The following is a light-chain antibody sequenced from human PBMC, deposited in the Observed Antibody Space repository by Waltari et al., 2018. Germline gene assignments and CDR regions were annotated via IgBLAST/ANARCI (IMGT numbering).Light chain of an antibody. CDR2: AVS. Sequence: QSARTQPAAVSGSPGQSITISCTGTSSDGGSYHHFSWYQQYPGTAPQLIIYAVSYRPSGISNRFSGSKSGNTATLTISGLQAEDEADYYCSSYTSTNTGVFGTGTKVTVL. CDR1: SSDGGSYHH. V-gene: IGLV2-14*01. J-gene: IGLJ1*01. CDR3: SSYTSTNTGV.